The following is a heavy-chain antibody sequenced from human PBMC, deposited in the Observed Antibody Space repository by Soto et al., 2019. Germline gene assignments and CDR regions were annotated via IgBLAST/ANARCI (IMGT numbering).Heavy chain of an antibody. D-gene: IGHD6-13*01. CDR1: GFTFGTYA. J-gene: IGHJ4*02. CDR3: AAGSSWSTGFDY. CDR2: ISGSGGST. Sequence: PGGSLRLSCAASGFTFGTYAMSWVRQAPGKGLEWVSSISGSGGSTNYADSVKGRFTISRDSSKNTLYVQMNSLRDEVTAVYYCAAGSSWSTGFDYWGQGTLVTVSS. V-gene: IGHV3-23*01.